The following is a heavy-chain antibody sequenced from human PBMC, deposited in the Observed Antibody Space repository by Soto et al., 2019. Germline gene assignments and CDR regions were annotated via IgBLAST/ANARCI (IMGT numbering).Heavy chain of an antibody. V-gene: IGHV3-11*06. J-gene: IGHJ4*02. D-gene: IGHD3-10*02. Sequence: PXVSLRLSFVCSGFTFSDYYMSGVRQAPGKGLEWLSYSSNSGTYTKYAGSVKGRFSISRDNAKNSLHLQINSLRGEDTAVYYCARSGDNYNVLDYWGQGTPVTVSS. CDR2: SSNSGTYT. CDR1: GFTFSDYY. CDR3: ARSGDNYNVLDY.